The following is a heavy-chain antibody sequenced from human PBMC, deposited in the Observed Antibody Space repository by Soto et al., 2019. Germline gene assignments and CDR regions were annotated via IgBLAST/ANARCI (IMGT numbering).Heavy chain of an antibody. V-gene: IGHV1-18*01. J-gene: IGHJ1*01. D-gene: IGHD3-22*01. CDR3: ARHYDSSGYFAEYFQH. Sequence: ASVKVSCKASGYAFTSYGISWVRQAPGQGLEWMGWISAYNGNTNYAQKLQGRVTMTTDTSTSTAYMELRSLRSDDTAVYYCARHYDSSGYFAEYFQHWGQGTLVTVSS. CDR2: ISAYNGNT. CDR1: GYAFTSYG.